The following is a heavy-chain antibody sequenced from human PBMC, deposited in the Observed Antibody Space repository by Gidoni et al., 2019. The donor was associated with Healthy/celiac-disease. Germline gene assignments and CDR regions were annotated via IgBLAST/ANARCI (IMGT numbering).Heavy chain of an antibody. Sequence: QVQLQESGPGLVKPSQTLSLTCTVSGGSISSCDYYWSWIRQPPGKGLEWIGYIYYSGSTYYNPSLKSRVTISVDTSKNQFSLKLSSVTAADTAVYYCARQSGFDYYDSSGYYFDYWGQGTLVTVSS. CDR2: IYYSGST. J-gene: IGHJ4*02. V-gene: IGHV4-30-4*01. CDR1: GGSISSCDYY. CDR3: ARQSGFDYYDSSGYYFDY. D-gene: IGHD3-22*01.